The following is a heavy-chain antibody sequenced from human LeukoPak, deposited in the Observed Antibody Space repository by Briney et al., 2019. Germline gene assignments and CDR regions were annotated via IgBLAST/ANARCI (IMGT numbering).Heavy chain of an antibody. CDR2: IISSSSYI. Sequence: PGGSLRLSCAASGFTFSTYSMNWVRQAPGKGLEWVSSIISSSSYIYYANSVKGRFTISRDNAKNSLYLQMNSLRAEDTAVFYCARDPQYCSGGSCYSFDYWGQGTLVTVSS. CDR1: GFTFSTYS. J-gene: IGHJ4*02. CDR3: ARDPQYCSGGSCYSFDY. V-gene: IGHV3-21*01. D-gene: IGHD2-15*01.